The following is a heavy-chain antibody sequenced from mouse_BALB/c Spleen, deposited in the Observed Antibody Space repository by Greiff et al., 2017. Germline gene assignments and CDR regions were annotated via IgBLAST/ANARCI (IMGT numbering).Heavy chain of an antibody. CDR2: ISYSGST. D-gene: IGHD4-1*01. CDR3: ARYWDVMDY. Sequence: EVMLVESGPGLVKPSQSLSLTCTVTGYSITSDYAWNWIRQFPGNKLEWMGYISYSGSTSYNPSLKSRISITRDTSKNQFFLQLNSVTTEDTATYYCARYWDVMDYWGQGTLVTVSA. CDR1: GYSITSDYA. V-gene: IGHV3-2*02. J-gene: IGHJ3*01.